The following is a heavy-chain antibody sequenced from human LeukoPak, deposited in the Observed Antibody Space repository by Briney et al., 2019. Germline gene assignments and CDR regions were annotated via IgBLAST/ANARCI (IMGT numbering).Heavy chain of an antibody. Sequence: ASVKVSCKTSGYTFTIYHIHWVRQAPGQGLEWMGWINPNSGGTNYAQKLQDRVTMTGDTSISTAYMELRSLTSDDAAVYYCGLVASGNWWFDPWGQGTLVTVSS. J-gene: IGHJ5*02. CDR2: INPNSGGT. CDR1: GYTFTIYH. D-gene: IGHD2-8*02. CDR3: GLVASGNWWFDP. V-gene: IGHV1-2*02.